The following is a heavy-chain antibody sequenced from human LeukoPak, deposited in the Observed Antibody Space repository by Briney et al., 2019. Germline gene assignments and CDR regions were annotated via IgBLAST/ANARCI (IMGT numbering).Heavy chain of an antibody. CDR3: ARASYYDSSAYYYAFDY. D-gene: IGHD3-22*01. Sequence: PGRSLRLSCAASGFTFSNYNMNWVRQAPGKGLEWVSSISSSSSSIYYADSMKGRFTISRDNAKISLYLQMNSLRVEDTAVYYCARASYYDSSAYYYAFDYWGQGTLVTVSS. V-gene: IGHV3-21*01. CDR2: ISSSSSSI. CDR1: GFTFSNYN. J-gene: IGHJ4*02.